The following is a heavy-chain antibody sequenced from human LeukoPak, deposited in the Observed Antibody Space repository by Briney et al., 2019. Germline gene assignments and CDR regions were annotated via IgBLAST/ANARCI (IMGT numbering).Heavy chain of an antibody. J-gene: IGHJ6*02. Sequence: ASVKVSCKASGGTFSSYAISWVRQAPGQGLEWMGWSNAGNGNTKYSQKFQGRVTITRDTSASTAYMELSSLRSEDTAVYYCARERVAVDYGMAVWGQGTTATVSS. CDR2: SNAGNGNT. CDR1: GGTFSSYA. V-gene: IGHV1-3*01. D-gene: IGHD6-19*01. CDR3: ARERVAVDYGMAV.